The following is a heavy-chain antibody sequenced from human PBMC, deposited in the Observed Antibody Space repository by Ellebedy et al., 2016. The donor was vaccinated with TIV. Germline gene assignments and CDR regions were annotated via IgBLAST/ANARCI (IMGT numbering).Heavy chain of an antibody. Sequence: GESLKISCAASGFGFSSYWMSWVRQAPGKGPEWVANIKQDGSERYYVDSVKDRFTISRDNAKSSLYLQMNSLRAEDTAVYYCARDKVEGPTTFNYWGQGALVTVSS. V-gene: IGHV3-7*01. J-gene: IGHJ4*02. CDR1: GFGFSSYW. D-gene: IGHD1-26*01. CDR2: IKQDGSER. CDR3: ARDKVEGPTTFNY.